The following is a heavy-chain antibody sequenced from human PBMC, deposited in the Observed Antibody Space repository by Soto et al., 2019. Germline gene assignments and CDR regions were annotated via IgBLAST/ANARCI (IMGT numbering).Heavy chain of an antibody. CDR2: IGTAGDT. Sequence: PGGSLRLSCAASGFTFSSYDMHWVRQPTEKGLELVSAIGTAGDTYYPGSVKGRFTISRENSKNSLYLQMNSLRAGDTAVYYCATLTKYDILTGYYPCWGQGT. CDR3: ATLTKYDILTGYYPC. V-gene: IGHV3-13*04. J-gene: IGHJ4*02. CDR1: GFTFSSYD. D-gene: IGHD3-9*01.